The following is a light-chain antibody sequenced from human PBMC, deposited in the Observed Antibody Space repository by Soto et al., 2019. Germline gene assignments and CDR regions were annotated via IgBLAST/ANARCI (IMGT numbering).Light chain of an antibody. Sequence: AIRMTQSPSSFSASTGDRVTITCRASQGISSYLAWYQQKPGKAPKLLIYAASTLQSGVPSRFSGTGSGTEFTLTISSLQPGDYATFYCQQYYSYSWTFGQGTKVDIK. CDR3: QQYYSYSWT. V-gene: IGKV1-8*01. J-gene: IGKJ1*01. CDR1: QGISSY. CDR2: AAS.